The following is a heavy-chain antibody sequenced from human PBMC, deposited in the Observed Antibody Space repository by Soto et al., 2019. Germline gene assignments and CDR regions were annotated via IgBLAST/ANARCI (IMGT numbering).Heavy chain of an antibody. D-gene: IGHD1-20*01. CDR3: ARARYEPLPDS. CDR1: GGSINNYY. Sequence: KASETLSLTCTISGGSINNYYWSWIRQSPGKGLEWIGYIYYTGTTNYNPSLKSRVTMSVDTSKNQFSLRLNSVTAADTAIYYCARARYEPLPDSWGQGITVTVSS. V-gene: IGHV4-59*01. CDR2: IYYTGTT. J-gene: IGHJ5*02.